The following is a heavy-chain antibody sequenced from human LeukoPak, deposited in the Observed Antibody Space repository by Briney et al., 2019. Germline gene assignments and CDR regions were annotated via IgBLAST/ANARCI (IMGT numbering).Heavy chain of an antibody. D-gene: IGHD6-13*01. CDR3: AREVGGYSSSWYGDYFDY. CDR1: GGSFSGYY. Sequence: SETLSLTCAVYGGSFSGYYWSWIRQPPGKGLEWIGEINHSGSTNYNPSLKSRVTISVDTSKNQFSLKLSSVTAADTAVYYCAREVGGYSSSWYGDYFDYWGQGTLVTVSS. J-gene: IGHJ4*02. CDR2: INHSGST. V-gene: IGHV4-34*01.